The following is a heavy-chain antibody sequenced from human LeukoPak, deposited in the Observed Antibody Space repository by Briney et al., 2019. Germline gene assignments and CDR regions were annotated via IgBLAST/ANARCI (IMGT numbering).Heavy chain of an antibody. CDR3: ARLLEPATGYYMDV. D-gene: IGHD5-24*01. V-gene: IGHV3-21*01. CDR1: GFTFSSYA. Sequence: GGSLRLSCAASGFTFSSYAMTWVRQAPGKGLEWVAFISSMSGRYIYYAESLKGRFTISRDNARLRADDTAVYYCARLLEPATGYYMDVWGKGTTVTISS. CDR2: ISSMSGRYI. J-gene: IGHJ6*03.